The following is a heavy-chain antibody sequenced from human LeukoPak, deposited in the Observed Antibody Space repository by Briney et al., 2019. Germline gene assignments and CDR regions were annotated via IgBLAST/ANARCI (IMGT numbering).Heavy chain of an antibody. Sequence: ASVKVSCKASGYTFTSYGISWVRQAPGQGLEWMGWISAYNGNTNYAQKLQGRVTMTTDTSTSTAYMELRSLRSDDTAVYYCARSITYYYDSSGYYGCYYFDYWGQGTLVTVSS. D-gene: IGHD3-22*01. CDR2: ISAYNGNT. V-gene: IGHV1-18*01. CDR1: GYTFTSYG. J-gene: IGHJ4*02. CDR3: ARSITYYYDSSGYYGCYYFDY.